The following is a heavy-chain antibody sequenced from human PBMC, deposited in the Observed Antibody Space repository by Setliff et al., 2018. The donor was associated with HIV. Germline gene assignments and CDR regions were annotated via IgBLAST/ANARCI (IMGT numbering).Heavy chain of an antibody. CDR1: GGSITTNDYY. J-gene: IGHJ5*02. CDR2: IHYNGRT. V-gene: IGHV4-39*01. CDR3: ARYTSKVDWFDP. Sequence: PSETLSLTCTVSGGSITTNDYYWGWIRQPPGKGLEWIAIIHYNGRTYYDPSLKSRVTIFVDTSKTQFYLKLRSVTASDTAVYYCARYTSKVDWFDPWGQGTLVTVSS.